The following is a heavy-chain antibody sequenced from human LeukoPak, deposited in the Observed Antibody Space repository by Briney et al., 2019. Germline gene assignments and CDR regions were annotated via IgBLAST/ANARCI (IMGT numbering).Heavy chain of an antibody. CDR3: ARDNRIAVAGSFSWFDP. CDR1: GFTVSSKY. Sequence: SGGSQRLSCAASGFTVSSKYMSWVRQAPGKGLEWVSVIYSGGSTYYADSVKGRFTISRDNSKNTLYLQMNSLRAEDTAVYYCARDNRIAVAGSFSWFDPWGQGTLVTVSS. D-gene: IGHD6-19*01. CDR2: IYSGGST. J-gene: IGHJ5*02. V-gene: IGHV3-66*01.